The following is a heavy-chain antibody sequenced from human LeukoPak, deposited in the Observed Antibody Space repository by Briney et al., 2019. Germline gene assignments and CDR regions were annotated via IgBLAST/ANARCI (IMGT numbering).Heavy chain of an antibody. V-gene: IGHV3-7*01. Sequence: GGSLRLSCAASGFSFSNYWMSWVRQTPGKELEWVANIKHDGSEEHYVDSVQGRFTISRDNAKNLLYLQMSSLRAEDTAVYYCASNWNYVRGYGMDVWGQGTTVTVSS. D-gene: IGHD1-7*01. CDR3: ASNWNYVRGYGMDV. CDR2: IKHDGSEE. J-gene: IGHJ6*02. CDR1: GFSFSNYW.